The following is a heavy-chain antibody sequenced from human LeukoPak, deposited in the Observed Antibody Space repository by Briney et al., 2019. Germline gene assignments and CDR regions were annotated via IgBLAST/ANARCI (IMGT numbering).Heavy chain of an antibody. CDR2: ISSSGSTI. D-gene: IGHD2-2*01. Sequence: GGSLRLSCAASGFTFSSYEMNWVRQAPGKGLEWVSYISSSGSTIYYADSVKGRFTISRDNSKNTLYLQMNSLRAEDTAVYYCARGVDVVVPAAHPALDYWGQGTLVTVSS. CDR1: GFTFSSYE. J-gene: IGHJ4*02. V-gene: IGHV3-48*03. CDR3: ARGVDVVVPAAHPALDY.